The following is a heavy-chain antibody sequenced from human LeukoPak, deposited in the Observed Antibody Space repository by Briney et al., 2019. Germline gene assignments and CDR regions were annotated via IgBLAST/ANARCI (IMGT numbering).Heavy chain of an antibody. Sequence: PSETVSLTCTVYGVSISSSNSYWCWIRQPPGKGLEWIGSIYYSGNTYYNASLKSQVSISIDTSKNRFSLKLTSVTAADTAVYYCARPSGSSGYYWYFDLWGRGTLVTVSS. CDR2: IYYSGNT. D-gene: IGHD3-22*01. CDR1: GVSISSSNSY. CDR3: ARPSGSSGYYWYFDL. J-gene: IGHJ2*01. V-gene: IGHV4-39*01.